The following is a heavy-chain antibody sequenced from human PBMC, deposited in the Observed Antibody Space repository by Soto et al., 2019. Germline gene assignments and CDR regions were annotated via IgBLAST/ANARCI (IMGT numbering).Heavy chain of an antibody. V-gene: IGHV4-59*08. CDR1: GGSITNYY. CDR2: IYYSGST. CDR3: ARLGAERIDLWSGYSKYADY. J-gene: IGHJ4*02. D-gene: IGHD3-3*01. Sequence: SGTLSLTCTVSGGSITNYYGSWIRQPPGKGLEWMGYIYYSGSTSYNPSLKSRVTISVDTARNQFSLKLSSVTAADTAVYYCARLGAERIDLWSGYSKYADYWGQGTLVTVSS.